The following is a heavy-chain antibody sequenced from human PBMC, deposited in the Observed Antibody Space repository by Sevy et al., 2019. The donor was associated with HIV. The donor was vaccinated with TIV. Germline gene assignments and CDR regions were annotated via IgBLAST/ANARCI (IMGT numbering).Heavy chain of an antibody. V-gene: IGHV1-2*04. Sequence: ASVKVSCKASGYSFTVYYMHWVRQAPGQGLEWMGRINPNSGDTNFAQKFQGWVTLTRDTSISTAYMELSRLKSDDTAVYYCSRGGQWQVLNGSDFDYWGQGTPVTVSS. CDR1: GYSFTVYY. CDR2: INPNSGDT. CDR3: SRGGQWQVLNGSDFDY. J-gene: IGHJ4*02. D-gene: IGHD6-19*01.